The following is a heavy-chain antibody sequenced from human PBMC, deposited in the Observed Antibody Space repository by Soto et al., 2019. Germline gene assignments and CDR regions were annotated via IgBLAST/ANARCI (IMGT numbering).Heavy chain of an antibody. CDR2: IIPISGTT. Sequence: SVQVSSKASGGTFSTRAMIWVRHAPGHGLEWMGGIIPISGTTYYTQKFQGRVTITADEPTSTASMELSSLKSEDTAVFYCARGYCSGGNCYSGMDVWGQGTMVTVSS. V-gene: IGHV1-69*13. D-gene: IGHD2-15*01. J-gene: IGHJ6*02. CDR3: ARGYCSGGNCYSGMDV. CDR1: GGTFSTRA.